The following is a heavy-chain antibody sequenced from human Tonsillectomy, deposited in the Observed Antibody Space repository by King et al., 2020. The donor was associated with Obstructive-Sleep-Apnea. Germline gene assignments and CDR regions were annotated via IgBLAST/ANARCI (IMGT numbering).Heavy chain of an antibody. CDR2: ISSCGTTI. CDR1: VFTFNDYY. V-gene: IGHV3-11*01. D-gene: IGHD6-13*01. J-gene: IGHJ6*02. CDR3: AGSEELIAGAGPKGTIGNYYYGMVV. Sequence: VQLVESGGGLVKPGASLRLSCAASVFTFNDYYISWIRQAPGKELEWASHISSCGTTIYYADSVKGRFTLSMNSATESLYLHMNNLRAEATAVYCGAGSEELIAGAGPKGTIGNYYYGMVVWGQGTTVTVSS.